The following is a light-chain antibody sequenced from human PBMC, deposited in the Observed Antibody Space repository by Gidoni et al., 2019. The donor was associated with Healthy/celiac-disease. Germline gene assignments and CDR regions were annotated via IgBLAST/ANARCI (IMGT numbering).Light chain of an antibody. J-gene: IGLJ2*01. CDR1: SSNIGAGYD. Sequence: SVLTQPPSVSGAPGQRVTISCTGSSSNIGAGYDVHWYQQLPGTAPKLLIYGNSNRPSGVPDRFSGSKSGTPASLAITGLQAEDEADYYCQSYDSSLSALFGGGTKLTVL. CDR2: GNS. V-gene: IGLV1-40*01. CDR3: QSYDSSLSAL.